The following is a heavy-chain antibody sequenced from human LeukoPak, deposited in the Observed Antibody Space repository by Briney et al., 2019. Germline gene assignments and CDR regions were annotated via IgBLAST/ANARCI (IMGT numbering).Heavy chain of an antibody. CDR1: GGSISSYY. CDR2: IYYSGST. J-gene: IGHJ4*02. CDR3: ARVALVYYFDY. Sequence: SETLSLTCTVSGGSISSYYWSWIRQPPGKGLEWIGYIYYSGSTNYNPSLKSRVTISVDTSKNQFSLKLSSVTAADTAVYYCARVALVYYFDYWGQGTLVTVSS. D-gene: IGHD5-12*01. V-gene: IGHV4-59*01.